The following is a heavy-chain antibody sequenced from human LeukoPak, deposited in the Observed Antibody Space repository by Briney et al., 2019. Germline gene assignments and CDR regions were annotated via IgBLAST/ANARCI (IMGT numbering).Heavy chain of an antibody. CDR3: VKVAKYYYGSETYHFFEH. D-gene: IGHD3-10*01. CDR2: TNQDGTEK. Sequence: PGESLRLSCAASGFTFTTYWMSWIRQLPGKGLEWVANTNQDGTEKYYVDSVKGRFTISRDNAKNSLDLQMNSLRVEDTGIYYCVKVAKYYYGSETYHFFEHWGQGTPVTASS. CDR1: GFTFTTYW. V-gene: IGHV3-7*01. J-gene: IGHJ4*02.